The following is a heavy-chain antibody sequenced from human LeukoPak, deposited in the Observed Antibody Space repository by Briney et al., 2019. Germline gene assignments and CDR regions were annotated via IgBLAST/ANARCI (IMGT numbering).Heavy chain of an antibody. CDR3: ARRKSFGSYYEKGDYYYYYGMDV. CDR2: INPGDSDT. V-gene: IGHV5-51*01. CDR1: GYSFTSSW. Sequence: GESLKISCQASGYSFTSSWIGWARQMPGKGLEWMAIINPGDSDTRYSPSFQGQVTISADKSISTVYLQWGSLKASDTAMYYCARRKSFGSYYEKGDYYYYYGMDVWGQGTTVTVSS. D-gene: IGHD3-16*01. J-gene: IGHJ6*02.